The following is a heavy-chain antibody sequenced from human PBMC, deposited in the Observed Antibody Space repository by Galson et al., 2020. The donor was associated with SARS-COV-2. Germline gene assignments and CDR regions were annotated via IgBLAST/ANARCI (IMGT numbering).Heavy chain of an antibody. V-gene: IGHV3-9*01. CDR1: GFTFDDYA. CDR3: AKATSVVIVAAGTYKFHY. D-gene: IGHD6-13*01. Sequence: GGSLRLSCAASGFTFDDYAMHWVRQAPGKGLEWVSGISWNSDSLAYADSVKGRFTISRDNDKNSLYLEMNRLRPEDTALYFCAKATSVVIVAAGTYKFHYWGQGTLVTVSS. J-gene: IGHJ4*02. CDR2: ISWNSDSL.